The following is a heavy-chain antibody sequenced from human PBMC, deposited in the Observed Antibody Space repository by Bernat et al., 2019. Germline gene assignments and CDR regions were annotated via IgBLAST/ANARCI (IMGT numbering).Heavy chain of an antibody. CDR1: GFTFRNFG. J-gene: IGHJ2*01. CDR2: IWDDGSNK. CDR3: ARHIGSCSGGSCSDWYFDL. Sequence: QVQPVESGGGVVQPGRSLRLSCAASGFTFRNFGMHWVRQPPGKGLEWVAIIWDDGSNKYYADSVKGRFTISRDNSRNTVYLQMNSLRAEDTAVYYCARHIGSCSGGSCSDWYFDLWGRGTLVTVSS. D-gene: IGHD2-15*01. V-gene: IGHV3-33*01.